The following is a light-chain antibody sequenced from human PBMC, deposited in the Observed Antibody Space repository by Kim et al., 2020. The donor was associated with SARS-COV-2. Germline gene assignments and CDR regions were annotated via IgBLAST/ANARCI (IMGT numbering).Light chain of an antibody. Sequence: SITSACTRTSSDVGGYNYVSWYQQHPGKAPKLMIYDVSNRPSGVSNRFSGSKSGNTASLTISGLQAEDEADYYCSSYTSSSPHVVFGGGTQLTVL. V-gene: IGLV2-14*03. CDR2: DVS. CDR1: SSDVGGYNY. CDR3: SSYTSSSPHVV. J-gene: IGLJ2*01.